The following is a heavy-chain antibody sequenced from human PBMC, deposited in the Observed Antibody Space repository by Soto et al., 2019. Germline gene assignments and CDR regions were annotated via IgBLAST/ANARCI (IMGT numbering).Heavy chain of an antibody. D-gene: IGHD3-10*01. CDR2: INHSGST. CDR1: GGSFSGYY. V-gene: IGHV4-34*01. CDR3: ARALTDRDWFDP. Sequence: SETLSLTCAVYGGSFSGYYWSWIRQPPGKGLEWIGEINHSGSTNYNPSLKSRVTISVDTSKNQFSLKLSSVTAADTAVYYCARALTDRDWFDPWGQGTLVTVSS. J-gene: IGHJ5*02.